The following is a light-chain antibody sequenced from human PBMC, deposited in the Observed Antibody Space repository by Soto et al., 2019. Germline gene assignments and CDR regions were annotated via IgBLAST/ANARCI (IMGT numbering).Light chain of an antibody. CDR1: STDVGDSNH. J-gene: IGLJ1*01. CDR3: NSFTTSRFYV. CDR2: EVS. Sequence: QSVLTQPASVSGSPGQSITISCTGTSTDVGDSNHVSWYQHHPGKAPKLIIYEVSYRPSGVSNRFSGSKSAYTASLTISGLQAEDEADYYCNSFTTSRFYVFGPGTKVTVL. V-gene: IGLV2-14*01.